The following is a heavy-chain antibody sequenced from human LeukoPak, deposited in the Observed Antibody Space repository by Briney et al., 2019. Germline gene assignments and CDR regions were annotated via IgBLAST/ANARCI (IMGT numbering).Heavy chain of an antibody. CDR2: NYCSGST. D-gene: IGHD3-10*01. V-gene: IGHV4-39*07. J-gene: IGHJ4*02. CDR1: VGSFSSYY. Sequence: SETLSLPCGVYVGSFSSYYWGWLRQPPGKGLEWIERNYCSGSTYYNASLKSRVNISLDTPKNQFSLKLSSVTAADTAVYYCARIRRVPAVRGVIITIDYWGQGTLVTVSS. CDR3: ARIRRVPAVRGVIITIDY.